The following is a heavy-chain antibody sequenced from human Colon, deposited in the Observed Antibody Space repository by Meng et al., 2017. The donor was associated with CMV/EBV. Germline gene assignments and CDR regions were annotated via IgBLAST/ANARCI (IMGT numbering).Heavy chain of an antibody. J-gene: IGHJ6*02. V-gene: IGHV3-74*01. CDR2: FNGDGSSR. CDR3: ARSGGGLDV. CDR1: GSTFSNYW. Sequence: LVGAASGSTFSNYWMFWVRQARGEGLVWVSRFNGDGSSRNSADSVTGRFTVSRDSAKNTLYLQMISLRAEDSAVYYCARSGGGLDVWGQGTTVTVSS. D-gene: IGHD3-10*01.